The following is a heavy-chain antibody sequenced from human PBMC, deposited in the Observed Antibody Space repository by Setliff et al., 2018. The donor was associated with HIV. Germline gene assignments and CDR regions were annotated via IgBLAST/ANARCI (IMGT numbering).Heavy chain of an antibody. CDR3: ARGHSSSWTGWFDP. CDR1: GYTFTSYG. J-gene: IGHJ5*02. CDR2: ISGYNGNT. D-gene: IGHD6-13*01. Sequence: ASVKVSCKASGYTFTSYGISWVRQAPGQGLEWMGWISGYNGNTEYAQKFQGRVTMTTDTSTTIAYMELRSLRSDDTAVYYCARGHSSSWTGWFDPWGQGTLVTVTS. V-gene: IGHV1-18*01.